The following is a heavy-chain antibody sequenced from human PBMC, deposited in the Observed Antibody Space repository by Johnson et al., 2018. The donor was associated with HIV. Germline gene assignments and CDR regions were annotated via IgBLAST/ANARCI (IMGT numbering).Heavy chain of an antibody. CDR2: INSDGSST. CDR3: ARGGDDSTPRGAFDI. Sequence: VQLVESGGGLVQPGGSLRLSCAASGFTFSSYWMHWVRQAPGKGLVWVSRINSDGSSTSYADSVKGRFTISRDNAKNTLYLQMNSLRAEDTAVYYCARGGDDSTPRGAFDIWGQGTMVTVSS. V-gene: IGHV3-74*01. CDR1: GFTFSSYW. J-gene: IGHJ3*02. D-gene: IGHD3-22*01.